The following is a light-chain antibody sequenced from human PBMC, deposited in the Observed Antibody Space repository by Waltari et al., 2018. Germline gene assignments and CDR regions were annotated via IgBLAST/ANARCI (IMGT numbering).Light chain of an antibody. CDR1: SGHSSNT. J-gene: IGLJ3*02. Sequence: LVGTQSPSASASLGASVKLTCTLSSGHSSNTIEWLQQQPEKGTRYWMKVNSDGGHSRGDEIPDRVSGSSAGAERHPTSSSLQAEDEADYYCQAGGHGTWVFGGGTKLTVL. CDR2: VNSDGGH. V-gene: IGLV4-69*01. CDR3: QAGGHGTWV.